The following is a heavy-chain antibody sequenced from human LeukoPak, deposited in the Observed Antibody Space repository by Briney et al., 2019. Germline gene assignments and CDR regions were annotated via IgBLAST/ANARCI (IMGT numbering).Heavy chain of an antibody. Sequence: ASVKVSCKASGYTFTSFGISWVRQAPGQGLEWMGGIIPIFGTANYAQKFQGRVTITADKSTSTAYMELSSLRSEDTAVYYCARDLGSGSYGDYWGQGTLVTVSS. D-gene: IGHD1-26*01. J-gene: IGHJ4*02. V-gene: IGHV1-69*06. CDR3: ARDLGSGSYGDY. CDR2: IIPIFGTA. CDR1: GYTFTSFG.